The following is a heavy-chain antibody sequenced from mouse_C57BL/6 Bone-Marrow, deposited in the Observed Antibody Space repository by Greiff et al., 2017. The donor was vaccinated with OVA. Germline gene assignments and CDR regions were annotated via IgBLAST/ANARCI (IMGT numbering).Heavy chain of an antibody. Sequence: EVKLVESGGDLVKPGGSLKLSCAASGFTFSSYGMSWVRQTPDQRLEWVATISSGGSYTYYPDSVKGRSTISRDNAKNTLYLQMSSLKSEDTAMYYCARHGDYGSFFDYWGQGTTLTVSS. D-gene: IGHD1-1*01. CDR2: ISSGGSYT. CDR3: ARHGDYGSFFDY. J-gene: IGHJ2*01. V-gene: IGHV5-6*01. CDR1: GFTFSSYG.